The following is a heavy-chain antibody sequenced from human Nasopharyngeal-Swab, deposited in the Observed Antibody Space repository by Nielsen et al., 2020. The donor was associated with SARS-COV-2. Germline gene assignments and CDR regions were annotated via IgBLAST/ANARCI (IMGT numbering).Heavy chain of an antibody. J-gene: IGHJ5*02. CDR3: ARDRGWGIQLYLS. V-gene: IGHV3-7*04. CDR2: IKQDGSEK. Sequence: GESLRLSCAASGFTFSSYWMSWVRQAPGKGLEWVANIKQDGSEKYYVDSVKGRFTISRDNAKNSLYLQMNSLRAEDTAVYYCARDRGWGIQLYLSWGQGTLVTVSS. D-gene: IGHD5-18*01. CDR1: GFTFSSYW.